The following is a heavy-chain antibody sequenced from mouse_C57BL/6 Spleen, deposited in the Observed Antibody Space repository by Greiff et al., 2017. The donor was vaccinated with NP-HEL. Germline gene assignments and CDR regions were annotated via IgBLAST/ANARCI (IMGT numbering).Heavy chain of an antibody. CDR3: ARSLDYYGSSYGYFDV. Sequence: QVQLQQSGAELVRPGTSVKMSCKASGYTFTNYWIGWAKQRPGHGLEWIGDIYPGGGYTNYNEKFKGKATLTADKSSSTAYMQFSSLTSEDSAIYYCARSLDYYGSSYGYFDVWGTGTTVTVSS. V-gene: IGHV1-63*01. D-gene: IGHD1-1*01. CDR2: IYPGGGYT. J-gene: IGHJ1*03. CDR1: GYTFTNYW.